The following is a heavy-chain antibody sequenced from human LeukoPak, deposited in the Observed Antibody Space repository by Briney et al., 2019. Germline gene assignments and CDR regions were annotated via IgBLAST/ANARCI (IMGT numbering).Heavy chain of an antibody. Sequence: GGSLRLSGAASGFTFSSYWMSWVRQAPGKGLEWVANIKQDGSEKYYVDSVKGRFTISRDNSKNTLYLQMNSLRAEDTAVYYCAKADYYYYGIDVWGQGTTVTVSS. CDR3: AKADYYYYGIDV. CDR1: GFTFSSYW. J-gene: IGHJ6*02. V-gene: IGHV3-7*01. CDR2: IKQDGSEK.